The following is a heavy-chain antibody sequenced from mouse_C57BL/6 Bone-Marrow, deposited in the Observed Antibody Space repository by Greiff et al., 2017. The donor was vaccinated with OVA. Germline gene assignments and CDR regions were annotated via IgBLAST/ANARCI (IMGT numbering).Heavy chain of an antibody. Sequence: VQLQQSGAELATPGASVKLSCKASGYTFTSYWMHWVKQRPGQGLEWIGYINPSSGYTKYNQKFKDKATLTADKSSSTAYMQLSSLTYEDSAVYYCAGISPLYYYGSSYGYGGQGTTLTVSA. CDR2: INPSSGYT. V-gene: IGHV1-7*01. CDR3: AGISPLYYYGSSYGY. D-gene: IGHD1-1*01. CDR1: GYTFTSYW. J-gene: IGHJ2*01.